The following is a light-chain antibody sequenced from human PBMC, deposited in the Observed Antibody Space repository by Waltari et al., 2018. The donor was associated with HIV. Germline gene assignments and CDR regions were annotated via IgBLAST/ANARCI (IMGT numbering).Light chain of an antibody. Sequence: SSELTQDPAVSVALGQKVKITCQGDNLRTYYARWYQQKPGQAPVLVSYGKNRRPSEIPDRFSSSASRNTASLIITGAQAEDEAEYYCKTRDRSGNLYVFGTGTTVTVL. V-gene: IGLV3-19*01. J-gene: IGLJ1*01. CDR3: KTRDRSGNLYV. CDR2: GKN. CDR1: NLRTYY.